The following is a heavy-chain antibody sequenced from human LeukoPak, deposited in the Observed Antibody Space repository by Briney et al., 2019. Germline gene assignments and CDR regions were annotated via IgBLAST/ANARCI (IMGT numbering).Heavy chain of an antibody. CDR3: ARMGYSSASYFDY. J-gene: IGHJ4*02. CDR1: VYTFTIHN. CDR2: INPSSNTT. D-gene: IGHD6-19*01. Sequence: GASVKVSCKASVYTFTIHNMHGVRQAPGQGLEWMGGINPSSNTTSYAQRFQGRVTMTRDTSTSTVYMELSTLRSEDTAVHYCARMGYSSASYFDYWGQGTLVAVSS. V-gene: IGHV1-46*01.